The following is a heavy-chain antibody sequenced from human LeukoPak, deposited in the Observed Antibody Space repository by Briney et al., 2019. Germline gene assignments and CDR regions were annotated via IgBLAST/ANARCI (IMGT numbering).Heavy chain of an antibody. V-gene: IGHV3-7*01. CDR3: ARRGSSSWYGIDY. J-gene: IGHJ4*02. CDR2: IKQDGREK. CDR1: GFTFSSNW. Sequence: PGGSLRLSCAASGFTFSSNWMSWVRQAPGKGLEWVANIKQDGREKYYVDSVKGRFTISRDNAKNSLYLQMNSLRAEDTAVYYCARRGSSSWYGIDYWGQGTLVTVSS. D-gene: IGHD6-13*01.